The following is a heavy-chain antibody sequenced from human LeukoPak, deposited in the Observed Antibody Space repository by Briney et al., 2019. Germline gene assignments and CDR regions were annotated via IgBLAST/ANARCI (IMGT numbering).Heavy chain of an antibody. CDR2: INKDGSEK. CDR1: GLTFSNYW. Sequence: PGGSLRLSCTASGLTFSNYWTTWVRQAPGKGLEWVATINKDGSEKHYVDSVRGRFTISRDNAKNSVFLQINSLRVEDTAVYYCTNTLATSGYWGQGTLVTVSS. V-gene: IGHV3-7*01. D-gene: IGHD1-1*01. J-gene: IGHJ4*02. CDR3: TNTLATSGY.